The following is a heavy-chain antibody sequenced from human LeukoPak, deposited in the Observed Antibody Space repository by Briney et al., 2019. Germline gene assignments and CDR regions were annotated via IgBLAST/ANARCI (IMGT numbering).Heavy chain of an antibody. J-gene: IGHJ4*02. Sequence: PGGSLRLSCAASGFTFSSSAMGWVRRAPQKGLEWVSAIPASGPKTYYTGSVRGRFTISRDNSKNTVYLQMQSLRAEGTAVYYCVKEASKTFGIYTADYWGQGTLVTVSS. CDR3: VKEASKTFGIYTADY. V-gene: IGHV3-23*01. CDR2: IPASGPKT. D-gene: IGHD3-16*01. CDR1: GFTFSSSA.